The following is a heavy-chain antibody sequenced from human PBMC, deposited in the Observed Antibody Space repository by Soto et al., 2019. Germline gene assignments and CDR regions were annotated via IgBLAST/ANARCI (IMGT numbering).Heavy chain of an antibody. CDR3: ARVEVPESSRWHPCDP. CDR1: GGSISSYY. CDR2: IYYSGST. D-gene: IGHD6-13*01. J-gene: IGHJ5*02. V-gene: IGHV4-59*12. Sequence: SETLSLTCTVSGGSISSYYWSWIRQPPGKGLEWIGYIYYSGSTNYNPSLKSRVTISVDTSKNQFSLKLTSVTAADTAVYYCARVEVPESSRWHPCDPWGQGTRVTVAS.